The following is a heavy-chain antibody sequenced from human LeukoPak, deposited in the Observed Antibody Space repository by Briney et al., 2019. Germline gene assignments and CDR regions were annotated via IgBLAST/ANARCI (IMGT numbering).Heavy chain of an antibody. CDR2: ISSSSSHI. Sequence: GGSLRLSCAASGFTFSSYSMNWVRQAPGQGLEWASSISSSSSHIYYGDSVKGRFTISRDNAKNSLYLQMNSLRAEDTAVYYCARELGGYRANDAFDIWGQGTMVTVSS. CDR1: GFTFSSYS. J-gene: IGHJ3*02. CDR3: ARELGGYRANDAFDI. D-gene: IGHD5-12*01. V-gene: IGHV3-21*01.